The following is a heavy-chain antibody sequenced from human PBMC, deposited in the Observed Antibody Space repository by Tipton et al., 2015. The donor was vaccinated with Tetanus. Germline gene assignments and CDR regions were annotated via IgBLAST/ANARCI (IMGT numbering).Heavy chain of an antibody. CDR3: ARSKLLWFGESLSGFDS. V-gene: IGHV4-59*01. CDR1: GGSISSYF. D-gene: IGHD3-10*01. J-gene: IGHJ4*02. CDR2: IYYSGST. Sequence: LSLTCSVSGGSISSYFWSWIRQSPGQGLEWIGLIYYSGSTSYNPSLKSRVTISVDTSKNQLSLKLTSVTAADTAVYYCARSKLLWFGESLSGFDSWGQGTLVTVSA.